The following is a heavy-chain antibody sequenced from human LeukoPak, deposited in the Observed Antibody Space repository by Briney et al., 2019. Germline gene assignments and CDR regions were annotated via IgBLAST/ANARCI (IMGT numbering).Heavy chain of an antibody. J-gene: IGHJ4*02. D-gene: IGHD4/OR15-4a*01. CDR1: GGSITSYS. Sequence: SETLSLTCTVSGGSITSYSWSWIRLPAGKGLEWIGRINPSGSTDYNPSLKSRLTMSLDTSKKHFSLNLNSVTAADTAVYYCARQQLKTMATFDSWGQGTLVTVSS. V-gene: IGHV4-4*07. CDR2: INPSGST. CDR3: ARQQLKTMATFDS.